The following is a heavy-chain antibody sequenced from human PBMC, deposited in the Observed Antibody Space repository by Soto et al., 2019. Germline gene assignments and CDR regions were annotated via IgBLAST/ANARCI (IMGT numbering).Heavy chain of an antibody. CDR3: ARGGYQEIFPRDPFDI. CDR2: IYHSGST. CDR1: GGSISSSNW. J-gene: IGHJ3*02. V-gene: IGHV4-4*02. Sequence: QVQLQESGPGLVKPSGTLSLTCAVSGGSISSSNWWSWVRQPPGKGLEWIGEIYHSGSTNYNPSLKNRVTISVDKSKNHLSLKLSSVTAADTAVYYCARGGYQEIFPRDPFDIWGQGTMVTVSS. D-gene: IGHD2-15*01.